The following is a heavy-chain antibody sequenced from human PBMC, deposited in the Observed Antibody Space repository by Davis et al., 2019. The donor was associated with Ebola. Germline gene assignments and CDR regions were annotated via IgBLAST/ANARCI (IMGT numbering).Heavy chain of an antibody. CDR3: ARDSGDYRSLYYYGMDV. CDR2: IKQDGSEK. D-gene: IGHD4-17*01. Sequence: ETLSLTCAVYGGSFSGYYWSWVRQAPGKGLEWVANIKQDGSEKYYVDSVKGRFTISRDNAKNSLYLQMNSLRAEDTAVYYCARDSGDYRSLYYYGMDVWGQGTTVTVSS. V-gene: IGHV3-7*03. J-gene: IGHJ6*02. CDR1: GGSFSGYY.